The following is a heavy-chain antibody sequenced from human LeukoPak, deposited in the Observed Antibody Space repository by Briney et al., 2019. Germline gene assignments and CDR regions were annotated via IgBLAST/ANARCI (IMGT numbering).Heavy chain of an antibody. Sequence: GGSLRLSCEASGFTFGSYEMTWVRQAPGKGLEWVGRIKAKAHGGTIEYAAPVKGRFTISRDDSKNTLYLQMNSLKTEDTAVYYCTTDGVGVEGATYDNWGQGTLVSVSS. J-gene: IGHJ4*02. CDR3: TTDGVGVEGATYDN. D-gene: IGHD1-26*01. CDR1: GFTFGSYE. V-gene: IGHV3-15*01. CDR2: IKAKAHGGTI.